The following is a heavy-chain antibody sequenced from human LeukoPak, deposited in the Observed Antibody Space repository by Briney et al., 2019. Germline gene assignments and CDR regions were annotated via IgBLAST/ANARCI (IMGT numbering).Heavy chain of an antibody. CDR1: GFTFSSYS. V-gene: IGHV3-21*01. Sequence: GGSLRLSCAASGFTFSSYSMNWVRQAPGKGLEWVSSISSNSSYIYYADSVKGRFTISRDNAKNSLYLQMNSLRGEDTAVYYCARGNIAAAGTKVAFDIWGQGTMVTVSS. CDR3: ARGNIAAAGTKVAFDI. CDR2: ISSNSSYI. D-gene: IGHD6-13*01. J-gene: IGHJ3*02.